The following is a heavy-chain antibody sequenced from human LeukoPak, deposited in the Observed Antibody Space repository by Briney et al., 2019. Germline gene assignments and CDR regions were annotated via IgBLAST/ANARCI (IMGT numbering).Heavy chain of an antibody. V-gene: IGHV4-39*01. Sequence: SETLSLTCTVSGGSISSSSYYWGWIRQPPGKGLEWIGSIYYRGSTYYNPSLKSRVTISVDTSKNQFSQKLSSVTAADTAVYYCARLRANLRYFDWLLSDYWGQGTLVTVSS. CDR1: GGSISSSSYY. CDR3: ARLRANLRYFDWLLSDY. CDR2: IYYRGST. J-gene: IGHJ4*02. D-gene: IGHD3-9*01.